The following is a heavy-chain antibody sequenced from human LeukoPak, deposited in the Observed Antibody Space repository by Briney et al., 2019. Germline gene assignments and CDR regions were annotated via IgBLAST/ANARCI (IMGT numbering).Heavy chain of an antibody. CDR1: GYIFTNYW. Sequence: TGESLKISCKGSGYIFTNYWIAWVRQMPGKGLEWMGIIYPGDSDIRYSPSFQGQVTISADKSISTAYLQWSSLKASDTAIYYCARRRGYTSSWYDYWGQGTLVTVSS. CDR3: ARRRGYTSSWYDY. D-gene: IGHD6-13*01. J-gene: IGHJ4*02. V-gene: IGHV5-51*01. CDR2: IYPGDSDI.